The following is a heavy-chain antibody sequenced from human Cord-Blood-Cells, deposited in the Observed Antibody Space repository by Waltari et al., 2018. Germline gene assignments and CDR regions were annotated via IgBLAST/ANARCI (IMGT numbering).Heavy chain of an antibody. J-gene: IGHJ4*02. CDR3: ANRNFDY. CDR2: ISYDGSNK. V-gene: IGHV3-30-3*01. Sequence: QVQLVESGGGVVQPGRSLRLSCAASGFTFSSYAMHWVRQAPGKGLEWVAFISYDGSNKYYADSVKGRFTISRDNSKNTLYLQMNSLRAEDTAVYYCANRNFDYWGQGTLVTVSS. CDR1: GFTFSSYA.